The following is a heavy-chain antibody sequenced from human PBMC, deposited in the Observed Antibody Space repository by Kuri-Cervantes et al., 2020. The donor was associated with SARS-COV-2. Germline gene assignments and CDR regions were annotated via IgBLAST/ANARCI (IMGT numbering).Heavy chain of an antibody. D-gene: IGHD3-22*01. Sequence: SETLSLTCTVSGCPISSYYWSWIRQPPGKGLEWIGYIYYSGSTNYNPSLKSRVTISVDTSNNQFSLKLSSATAADTAVYYCARGMYYYDSSGYYYDLNFDYWGQGTLVTVSS. CDR2: IYYSGST. J-gene: IGHJ4*02. CDR1: GCPISSYY. CDR3: ARGMYYYDSSGYYYDLNFDY. V-gene: IGHV4-59*12.